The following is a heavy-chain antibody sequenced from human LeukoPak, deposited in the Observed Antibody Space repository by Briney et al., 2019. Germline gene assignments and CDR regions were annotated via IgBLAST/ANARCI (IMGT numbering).Heavy chain of an antibody. CDR3: ARGKFSTAQGDY. J-gene: IGHJ4*02. D-gene: IGHD2/OR15-2a*01. CDR1: GFTFSTYS. V-gene: IGHV3-21*01. CDR2: ISSSSSYI. Sequence: TGGSLRLSCAASGFTFSTYSMNWVRQAPGKGLEWVSSISSSSSYIYYADSVKGRFTISRDNAKNSLYLQMNSLRDEDTAVYYCARGKFSTAQGDYWGQGTLATVSS.